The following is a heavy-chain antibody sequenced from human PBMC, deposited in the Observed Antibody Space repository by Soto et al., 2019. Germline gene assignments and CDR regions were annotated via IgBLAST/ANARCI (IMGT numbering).Heavy chain of an antibody. J-gene: IGHJ5*02. Sequence: SETLSLTCAVSGGSISSGGYSWSWIRQPPGKGLEWIGYIYHSGSTYYNPSLKSRVTISVDRSKNQFSLKLSSVTAADTAVYYCAGTYSSSWSHWFDPWGQGTLVTVSS. V-gene: IGHV4-30-2*01. CDR1: GGSISSGGYS. D-gene: IGHD6-13*01. CDR3: AGTYSSSWSHWFDP. CDR2: IYHSGST.